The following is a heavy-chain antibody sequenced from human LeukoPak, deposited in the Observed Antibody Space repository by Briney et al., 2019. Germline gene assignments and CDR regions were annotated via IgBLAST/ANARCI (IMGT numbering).Heavy chain of an antibody. CDR2: INSNGTYI. V-gene: IGHV3-21*01. D-gene: IGHD2-2*01. CDR3: AREPTAMIL. Sequence: PGGSLRLSCAASGFTFSSYSMNWVRQTPGKGLEWVSSINSNGTYIYYADSVKGRFTISRDNAKNSVYLQMNSLRAEDTAVYYCAREPTAMILWGQGTLVTVSS. CDR1: GFTFSSYS. J-gene: IGHJ4*02.